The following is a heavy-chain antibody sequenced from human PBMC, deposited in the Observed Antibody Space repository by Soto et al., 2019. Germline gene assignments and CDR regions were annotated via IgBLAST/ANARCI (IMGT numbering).Heavy chain of an antibody. CDR2: INPNTGGT. V-gene: IGHV1-2*02. Sequence: GASVKVSCKASGYSFTAYYIHWVRQAPGQGLEWMGWINPNTGGTNYAQKFQGLVTMTRDTSVNTVFLEMSRLTSGDTAVYYCARDFSGTTTLNFDFWGQGALVTVSS. CDR1: GYSFTAYY. J-gene: IGHJ4*02. CDR3: ARDFSGTTTLNFDF. D-gene: IGHD1-26*01.